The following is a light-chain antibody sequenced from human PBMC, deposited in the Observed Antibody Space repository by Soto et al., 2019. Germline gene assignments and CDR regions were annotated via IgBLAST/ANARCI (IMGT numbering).Light chain of an antibody. J-gene: IGLJ3*02. CDR2: DVT. Sequence: QSALTQPASVSGSPGQSITISCTGTSSDVGGYNYVSWYQQHPGKAPELMIYDVTNRPSGVSNRFSGSKSCNTASLTLSGLQAEDEADYYCSSYTSSSTPLVFGGGTKLTVL. V-gene: IGLV2-14*01. CDR3: SSYTSSSTPLV. CDR1: SSDVGGYNY.